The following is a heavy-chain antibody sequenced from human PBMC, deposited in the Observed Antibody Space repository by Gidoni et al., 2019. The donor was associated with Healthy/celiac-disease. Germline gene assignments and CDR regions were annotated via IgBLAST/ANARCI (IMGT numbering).Heavy chain of an antibody. Sequence: QVTLKESGHVRVKHTETPTLTGTVAGFSRSNARMGVSWIRQPPGKALEGLAHIFSNDEKSYSTSLKRRLTISQDTSKRQVVLTMTNMDPVDTATYYCARTVDFWSGYFSSDWFDPWGQGTLVTVSS. J-gene: IGHJ5*02. CDR2: IFSNDEK. CDR3: ARTVDFWSGYFSSDWFDP. D-gene: IGHD3-3*01. V-gene: IGHV2-26*01. CDR1: GFSRSNARMG.